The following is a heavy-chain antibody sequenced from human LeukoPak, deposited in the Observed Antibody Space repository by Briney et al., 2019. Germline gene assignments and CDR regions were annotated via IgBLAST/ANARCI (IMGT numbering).Heavy chain of an antibody. J-gene: IGHJ4*02. CDR1: GFTFSSYA. CDR3: ARGPTWRGGPYYFDY. D-gene: IGHD3-10*01. CDR2: ISGSGGST. Sequence: PGGSLRLSCAASGFTFSSYAMSWVRQAPGKGLEWVSAISGSGGSTYYADSVKGRFTISRDNSKNTLYLQMNSLRAEDTAVYYCARGPTWRGGPYYFDYWGQGTLVTVSS. V-gene: IGHV3-23*01.